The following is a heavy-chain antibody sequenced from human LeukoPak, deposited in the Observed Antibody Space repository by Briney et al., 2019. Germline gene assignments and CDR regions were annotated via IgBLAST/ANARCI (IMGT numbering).Heavy chain of an antibody. CDR1: GYTLTGYY. Sequence: ASVKVSCKASGYTLTGYYMHWVRQAPGQGLEWMGWINPNSGGTNYAQKFQGRVTMTRDTSISTAYMELSRLRSDDTAVYYCARSLSSGYYGSGGPDYWGQGTLVTVSS. CDR3: ARSLSSGYYGSGGPDY. J-gene: IGHJ4*02. CDR2: INPNSGGT. V-gene: IGHV1-2*02. D-gene: IGHD3-22*01.